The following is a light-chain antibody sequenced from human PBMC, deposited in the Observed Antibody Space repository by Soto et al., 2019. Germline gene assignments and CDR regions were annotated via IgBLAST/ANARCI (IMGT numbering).Light chain of an antibody. J-gene: IGKJ1*01. CDR2: GAS. CDR1: QSVNSSY. CDR3: QQYVISRT. V-gene: IGKV3-20*01. Sequence: EIVLTQSPGTLSLSPGERATLSCRASQSVNSSYLAWYQQKPGQAPRLLIYGASSRATGIPDRFSGSGSGADFTLTISRLEPEDFAVYYCQQYVISRTFGQGTKVQI.